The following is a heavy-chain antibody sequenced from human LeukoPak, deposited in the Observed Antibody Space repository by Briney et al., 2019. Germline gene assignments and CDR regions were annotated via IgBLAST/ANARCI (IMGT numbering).Heavy chain of an antibody. V-gene: IGHV2-70*11. CDR3: ARIFGNIAVAAYDY. CDR1: GFSLSTSGMC. Sequence: SGPALVKPTQTLTLTCTFSGFSLSTSGMCVSWIRQPPGKALEWLARIDWDDDKYYSTSLKTRLTISKDTFTNQVVLTMSNIGPVDTDSYYCARIFGNIAVAAYDYWGQGTLVTVSS. D-gene: IGHD6-19*01. CDR2: IDWDDDK. J-gene: IGHJ4*02.